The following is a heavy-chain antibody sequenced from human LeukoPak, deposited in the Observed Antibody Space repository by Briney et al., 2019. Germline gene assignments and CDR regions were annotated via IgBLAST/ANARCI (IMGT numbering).Heavy chain of an antibody. D-gene: IGHD1/OR15-1a*01. Sequence: QTGGSLRLSCAASGFTFSSYGMHWVRQAPGKGLEWVAVISYDGSNKYYADSVKGRFTISRDNSKNTLYLQMNSLRAEDTAVYYCAKVLEQGEVWFDPWGQGTLVTVSS. CDR2: ISYDGSNK. V-gene: IGHV3-30*18. CDR3: AKVLEQGEVWFDP. CDR1: GFTFSSYG. J-gene: IGHJ5*02.